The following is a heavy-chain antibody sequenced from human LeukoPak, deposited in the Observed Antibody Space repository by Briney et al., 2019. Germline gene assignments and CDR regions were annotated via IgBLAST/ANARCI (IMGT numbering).Heavy chain of an antibody. V-gene: IGHV3-23*01. CDR1: GFTFTSYA. D-gene: IGHD4-23*01. CDR2: ISGSGDST. CDR3: TTKSGGNSAWYFDL. Sequence: PGGSLRLSCEGSGFTFTSYAMTWVRQAPGKGLDWVSAISGSGDSTYYADSVKGRFTISRDNSKNTLYLQMNSLRAEDTAVFYCTTKSGGNSAWYFDLWGRGTLVTVSS. J-gene: IGHJ2*01.